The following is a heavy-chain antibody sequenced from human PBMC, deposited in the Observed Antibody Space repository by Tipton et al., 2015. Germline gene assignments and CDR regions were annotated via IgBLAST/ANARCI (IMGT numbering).Heavy chain of an antibody. D-gene: IGHD4-17*01. J-gene: IGHJ4*02. V-gene: IGHV4-59*01. CDR1: SDSISKYY. CDR3: ARARRRHGDYHFDY. Sequence: TLSLTCSVSSDSISKYYWSWIRQPPGKELEWIGYIQYSGSTNYNPSLKSRVTISVDTSKTQFSLKMSSVTASDTAVYYCARARRRHGDYHFDYWGQGTLVTVSS. CDR2: IQYSGST.